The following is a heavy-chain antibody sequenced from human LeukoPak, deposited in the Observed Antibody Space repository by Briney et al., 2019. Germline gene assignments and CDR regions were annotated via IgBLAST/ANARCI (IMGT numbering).Heavy chain of an antibody. CDR3: AKDYSSSMNAPRT. CDR1: GFTFSSFA. D-gene: IGHD6-6*01. Sequence: GGSLRLSCAASGFTFSSFAMNWVRQAPGKGLEWISLISGSGGTTYYADSVKGRFTISRDNSRNTLYLQVNSLRAEDTAVYCCAKDYSSSMNAPRTWGQGTLVTVSS. J-gene: IGHJ5*02. CDR2: ISGSGGTT. V-gene: IGHV3-23*01.